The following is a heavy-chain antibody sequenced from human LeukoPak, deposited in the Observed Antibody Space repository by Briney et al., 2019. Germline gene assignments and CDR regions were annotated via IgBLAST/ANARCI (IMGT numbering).Heavy chain of an antibody. V-gene: IGHV3-23*01. Sequence: GRSLRLSCAASGFTFSSYAMSWVRQAPGKGLEWVSAISGSGGSTYYADSVKGRFSISRDNSKNTLYLQMNSLRAEDTAVYYCAKSRVWPEWFGESLDAFDIWGQGTMVTVSS. CDR3: AKSRVWPEWFGESLDAFDI. CDR1: GFTFSSYA. J-gene: IGHJ3*02. D-gene: IGHD3-10*01. CDR2: ISGSGGST.